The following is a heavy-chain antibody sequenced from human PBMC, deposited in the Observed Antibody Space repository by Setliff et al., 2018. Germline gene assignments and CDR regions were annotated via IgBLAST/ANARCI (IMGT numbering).Heavy chain of an antibody. CDR1: GYTFTAYY. D-gene: IGHD3-16*02. Sequence: GASVKVSCKTSGYTFTAYYIYWVRQAPGHGLELMGRIHPNTGSTNYLQDFQGRVTITRDTSIYTVYMELTGRTSGDTAVYYCAKQGYSDSLYAFDVWGQGTVVTVSS. CDR3: AKQGYSDSLYAFDV. V-gene: IGHV1-2*06. CDR2: IHPNTGST. J-gene: IGHJ3*01.